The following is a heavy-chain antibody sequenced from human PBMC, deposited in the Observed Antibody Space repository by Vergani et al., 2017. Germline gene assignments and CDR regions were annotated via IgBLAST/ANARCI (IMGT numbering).Heavy chain of an antibody. CDR1: GFTFSSYS. D-gene: IGHD6-19*01. V-gene: IGHV3-21*01. Sequence: VQLVESGGGVVKPGGSLGLSCAASGFTFSSYSMNWVRQAPGKGLEWVSSISSSSSYIYYEDSVKGRFTISRDNAKNSLYLQMNSLRAEDTAVYYCARWEGDIAVAGTDGDDAFDIWGQGTMVTVSS. CDR2: ISSSSSYI. CDR3: ARWEGDIAVAGTDGDDAFDI. J-gene: IGHJ3*02.